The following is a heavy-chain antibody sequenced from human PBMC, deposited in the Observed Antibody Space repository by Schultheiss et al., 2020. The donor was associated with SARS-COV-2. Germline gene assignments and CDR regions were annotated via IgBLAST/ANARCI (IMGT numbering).Heavy chain of an antibody. CDR2: IHHSGST. CDR3: ARATRERYFDL. V-gene: IGHV4-4*02. J-gene: IGHJ2*01. Sequence: WVRQAPGQRLEWIGQIHHSGSTTYNPSLKSRVSVSVDKSKNHFSLNLSSVTAADTAVYYCARATRERYFDLWGRGTLVTVSS. D-gene: IGHD1-26*01.